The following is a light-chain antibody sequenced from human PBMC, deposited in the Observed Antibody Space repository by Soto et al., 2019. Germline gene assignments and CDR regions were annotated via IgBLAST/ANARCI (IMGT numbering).Light chain of an antibody. CDR1: YNDVGGYKY. V-gene: IGLV2-14*01. CDR3: GSYTRSSVVV. CDR2: EVN. J-gene: IGLJ2*01. Sequence: QSVLTQPASVSGSPGQSITISCTGTYNDVGGYKYVSWYQRHPGKAPKLIIYEVNNRPSGVSDRFSGSKSGDTASLTISGLQPEDEADYFCGSYTRSSVVVFGGGTQLTVL.